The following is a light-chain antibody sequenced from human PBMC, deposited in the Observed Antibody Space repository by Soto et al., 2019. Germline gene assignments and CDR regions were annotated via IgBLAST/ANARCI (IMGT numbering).Light chain of an antibody. CDR3: CSYAGSFIYV. CDR2: DVT. V-gene: IGLV2-11*01. CDR1: SSDVGGYNS. J-gene: IGLJ1*01. Sequence: QSALTQPRSVSGSPGQSVTISCTGTSSDVGGYNSVSWYQQHPGKAPKLMIYDVTKRPSGVPDRFSGSKSGNTASLTISGLQAEDEADYYCCSYAGSFIYVFGTGTKLTVL.